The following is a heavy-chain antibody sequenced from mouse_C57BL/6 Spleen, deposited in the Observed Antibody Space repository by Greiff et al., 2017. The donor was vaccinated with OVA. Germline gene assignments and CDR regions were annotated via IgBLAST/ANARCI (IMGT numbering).Heavy chain of an antibody. CDR3: ARVPYYYGSSRARYFDV. J-gene: IGHJ1*03. D-gene: IGHD1-1*01. V-gene: IGHV1-18*01. CDR2: INPNNGGT. CDR1: GYTFTDYN. Sequence: VQLQQSGPELVKPGASVKIPCKASGYTFTDYNMDWVKQSHGKSLEWIGDINPNNGGTIYNQKFKGKATLTVDKSSSTAYMELRSLTSEDTVVYYCARVPYYYGSSRARYFDVWGTGTTVTVSS.